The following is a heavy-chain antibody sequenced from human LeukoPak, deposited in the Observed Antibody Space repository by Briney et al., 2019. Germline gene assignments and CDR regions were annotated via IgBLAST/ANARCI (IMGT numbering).Heavy chain of an antibody. J-gene: IGHJ4*02. V-gene: IGHV3-11*01. D-gene: IGHD3-10*01. CDR3: ARAGAGLLLYGSGISY. CDR2: ISSSGSTI. CDR1: GFTFSDYY. Sequence: GGSLRLSCAASGFTFSDYYMSWTRQAPGKGLEWVSYISSSGSTIYYADSVKGRFTTSRDNAKNSLYLQMNSLRAEDTAVYYCARAGAGLLLYGSGISYWGQGTLVTVSS.